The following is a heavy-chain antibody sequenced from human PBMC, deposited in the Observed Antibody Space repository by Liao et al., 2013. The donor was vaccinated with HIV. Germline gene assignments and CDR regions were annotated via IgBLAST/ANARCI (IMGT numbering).Heavy chain of an antibody. D-gene: IGHD3-3*01. V-gene: IGHV4-4*07. CDR1: GGSIDNYY. CDR2: IYSTGNT. J-gene: IGHJ6*03. CDR3: ARRTKRFLGYYYMDV. Sequence: VQLQQSGPGLVKPSETLSLTCSVSGGSIDNYYWTWIRQPAGKGLEWIGRIYSTGNTNYNPSLKSRVSMSVAASENKFSLNLTSVTAADTAVYYCARRTKRFLGYYYMDVWGKGTTVTVSS.